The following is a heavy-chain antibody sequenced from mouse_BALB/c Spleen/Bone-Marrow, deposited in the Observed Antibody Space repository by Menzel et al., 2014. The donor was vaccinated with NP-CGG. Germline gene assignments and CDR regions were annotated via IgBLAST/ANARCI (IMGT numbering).Heavy chain of an antibody. Sequence: QVQLQQPGAELVRPGASVKLSCKASGYTFTSYWINWVKQRPGQGLEWIGNIYPSDSYTNYNQKFKDKATLTVDKSSSTAYMQLSSPTSEDSAVYYGTRDYDGYKAMDYWGQGTSVTVSS. J-gene: IGHJ4*01. CDR3: TRDYDGYKAMDY. V-gene: IGHV1-69*02. CDR1: GYTFTSYW. CDR2: IYPSDSYT. D-gene: IGHD2-3*01.